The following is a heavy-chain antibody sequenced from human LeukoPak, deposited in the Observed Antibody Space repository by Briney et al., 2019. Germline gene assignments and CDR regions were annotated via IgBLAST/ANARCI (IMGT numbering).Heavy chain of an antibody. CDR1: GYSSSSYG. CDR3: ARGSGWYYDY. J-gene: IGHJ4*02. CDR2: ISDYNGNR. D-gene: IGHD2-15*01. Sequence: ASVKVSCKASGYSSSSYGISWVRQAPGQGLEWMGWISDYNGNRNYAQKFQGRVTMTTDTSTSTAYTELSSLRSEDTAVYYCARGSGWYYDYWGQGTLVTVSS. V-gene: IGHV1-18*01.